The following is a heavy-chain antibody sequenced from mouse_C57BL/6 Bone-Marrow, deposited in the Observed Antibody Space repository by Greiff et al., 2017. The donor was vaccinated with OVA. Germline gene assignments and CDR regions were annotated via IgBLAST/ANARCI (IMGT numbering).Heavy chain of an antibody. CDR1: GFTFSSYT. CDR3: ARRYYGSSYFDY. CDR2: ISGGGGNT. D-gene: IGHD1-1*01. V-gene: IGHV5-9*01. J-gene: IGHJ2*01. Sequence: EVKLMESGGGLVKPGGSLKLSCAASGFTFSSYTMSWVRQTPETRLEWVATISGGGGNTYYPDSVKGRFPISRDNAKNTLYLQMSSLRSEDTALYYCARRYYGSSYFDYWGQGTTLTVSS.